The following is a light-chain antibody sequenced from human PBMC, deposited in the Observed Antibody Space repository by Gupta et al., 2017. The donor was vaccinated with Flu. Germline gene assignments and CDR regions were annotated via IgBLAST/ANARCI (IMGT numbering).Light chain of an antibody. CDR3: AAWDSILNCLV. Sequence: VTSSCTGNSSHLGSDHVNCYHLAPPASPNLLLYTYNRRLSGVPDRFSGTNYVTSASIATSRLQAEDEADYYCAAWDSILNCLVFGGGTKLTVL. V-gene: IGLV1-44*01. J-gene: IGLJ3*02. CDR1: SSHLGSDH. CDR2: TYN.